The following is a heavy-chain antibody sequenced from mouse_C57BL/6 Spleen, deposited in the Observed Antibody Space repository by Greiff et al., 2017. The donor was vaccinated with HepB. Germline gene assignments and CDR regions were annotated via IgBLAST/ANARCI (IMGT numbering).Heavy chain of an antibody. D-gene: IGHD1-1*01. CDR1: GYAFSSSW. CDR3: ASVVAGYFDV. CDR2: IYPGDGDT. V-gene: IGHV1-82*01. J-gene: IGHJ1*03. Sequence: QVQLQQSGPELVKPGASVKISCKASGYAFSSSWMNWVKQRPGKGLEWIGRIYPGDGDTNYNGKFKGKATVTADKSSSPAYMQLSSLTSEYSAVYFCASVVAGYFDVWGTGTTVTVSS.